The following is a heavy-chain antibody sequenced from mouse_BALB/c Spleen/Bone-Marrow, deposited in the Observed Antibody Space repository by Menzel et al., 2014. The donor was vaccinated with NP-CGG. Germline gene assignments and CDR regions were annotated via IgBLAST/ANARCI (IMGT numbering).Heavy chain of an antibody. CDR3: ARKYGDY. CDR2: IYPGDGET. J-gene: IGHJ2*01. Sequence: VNLVESGAELVRPGSSVKISCKASGYPFSSYWMNWVKQRPGQGLEWIGQIYPGDGETNYNGKFKGNATLTADKSSSTAYMQLISLTSEDSAGYFCARKYGDYWGQGTTLTVSS. V-gene: IGHV1-80*01. D-gene: IGHD2-10*02. CDR1: GYPFSSYW.